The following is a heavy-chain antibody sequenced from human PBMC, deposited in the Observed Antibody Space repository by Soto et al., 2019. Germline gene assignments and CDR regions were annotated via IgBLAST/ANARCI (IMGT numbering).Heavy chain of an antibody. D-gene: IGHD3-22*01. Sequence: GESLKISCRTSGYRFTSYWIAWVRQMPGKGLEWMGIIFPSDSDTRYSPSFQGQVTISADRSTSTVFLQWASLRASDTAVYFCARKDKSGYFNWFDPWGQGTLVTVSS. CDR3: ARKDKSGYFNWFDP. CDR2: IFPSDSDT. CDR1: GYRFTSYW. V-gene: IGHV5-51*01. J-gene: IGHJ5*02.